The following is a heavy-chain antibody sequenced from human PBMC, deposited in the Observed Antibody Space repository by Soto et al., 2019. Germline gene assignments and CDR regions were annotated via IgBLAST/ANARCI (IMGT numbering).Heavy chain of an antibody. D-gene: IGHD3-3*01. CDR1: GGTFSSYA. CDR3: ARDITIFGVVTPRSGMDV. Sequence: SVKASCKASGGTFSSYAISWVRQAPGQGLEWMGGIIPIFGTANYAQKFQGRVTITADESTSTAYMELSSLRSEDTAVYYCARDITIFGVVTPRSGMDVWGQGTTVTVSS. J-gene: IGHJ6*02. V-gene: IGHV1-69*13. CDR2: IIPIFGTA.